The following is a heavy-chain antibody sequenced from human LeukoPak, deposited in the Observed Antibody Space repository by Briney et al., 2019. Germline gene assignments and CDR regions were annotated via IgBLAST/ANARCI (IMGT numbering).Heavy chain of an antibody. CDR1: GSSLSTSGVG. CDR2: IFWNDDQ. V-gene: IGHV2-5*01. CDR3: AHSFGYELLLDY. J-gene: IGHJ4*02. D-gene: IGHD2-15*01. Sequence: SGPTLVNPTQTLTLTCTFSGSSLSTSGVGVGWIRQPPGKALEWLALIFWNDDQRHSPSLKSRLSITKDTSKNQVVLTMTNMDPVDTATYYCAHSFGYELLLDYWGQGTLVTVSS.